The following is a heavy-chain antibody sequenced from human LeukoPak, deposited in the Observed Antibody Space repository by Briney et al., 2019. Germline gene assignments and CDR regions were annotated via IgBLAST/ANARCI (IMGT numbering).Heavy chain of an antibody. D-gene: IGHD3-10*01. CDR1: GYTFTSYY. J-gene: IGHJ5*02. CDR2: INPSGGST. CDR3: ASQWFGELDAPDQ. Sequence: ASVKVSCKASGYTFTSYYMHSLRQAPGQGLEWMGIINPSGGSTSYAQKFQGRVTITRDTSTSTVYMELSSLRSEDTAVYYCASQWFGELDAPDQWGQGTLVTVSS. V-gene: IGHV1-46*03.